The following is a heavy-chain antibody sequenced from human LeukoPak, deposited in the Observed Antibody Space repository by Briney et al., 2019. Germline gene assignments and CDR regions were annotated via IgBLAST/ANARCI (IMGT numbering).Heavy chain of an antibody. Sequence: SETLSLTCTVSGGSISGGYWSWLRQPPGRGLEWIGYVYTSGSTNYNPSLKSRVTISVDTTKSQFALKLSSVTAADTAVYYCAKSYFDYSTYYSYYFNLWGQGALVTVSS. D-gene: IGHD4-11*01. J-gene: IGHJ4*02. CDR2: VYTSGST. CDR3: AKSYFDYSTYYSYYFNL. CDR1: GGSISGGY. V-gene: IGHV4-4*09.